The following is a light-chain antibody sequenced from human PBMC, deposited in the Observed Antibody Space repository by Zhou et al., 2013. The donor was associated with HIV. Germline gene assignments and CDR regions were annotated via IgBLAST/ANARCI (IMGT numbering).Light chain of an antibody. J-gene: IGKJ1*01. V-gene: IGKV2-30*02. Sequence: DVVVTQSPLSLPVTLGQPASISCRSSQSLVHSDGNTYLIWFHQRPGQSPRRLIYEVYNRDSGVPDRFSASGSGTVFTLKISRVEAEDVGVYFCMQGTHWPRTFGQGTRVEIK. CDR1: QSLVHSDGNTY. CDR3: MQGTHWPRT. CDR2: EVY.